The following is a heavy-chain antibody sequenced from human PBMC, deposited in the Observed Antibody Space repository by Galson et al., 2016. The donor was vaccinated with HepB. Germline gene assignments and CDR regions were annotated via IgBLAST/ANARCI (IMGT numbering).Heavy chain of an antibody. J-gene: IGHJ3*02. CDR3: TRVRRPWGMGRKDAFDI. Sequence: SLRLSCAASGITFSIYGMHWVRQAPGKGLEWVAVIWYDGSKTDYADSVKGRFTISSDNSKNTLYLHMNRLRAEDTAGYYCTRVRRPWGMGRKDAFDIWGQGTMVTVSS. D-gene: IGHD2-8*01. CDR1: GITFSIYG. CDR2: IWYDGSKT. V-gene: IGHV3-33*01.